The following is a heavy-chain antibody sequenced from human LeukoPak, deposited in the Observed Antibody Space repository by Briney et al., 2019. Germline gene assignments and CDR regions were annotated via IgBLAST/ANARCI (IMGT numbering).Heavy chain of an antibody. CDR1: GGSFSGYY. Sequence: PSETLSLTCAVYGGSFSGYYWSWIRQPPGKGLEWIGEISHSGSTNYNPSLKSRVTISVDTSKNQFSLKLSSVTAADTAVYYCARKGDRNYYEEKHFDYWGQGTLVTVSS. CDR3: ARKGDRNYYEEKHFDY. J-gene: IGHJ4*02. CDR2: ISHSGST. V-gene: IGHV4-34*01. D-gene: IGHD3-22*01.